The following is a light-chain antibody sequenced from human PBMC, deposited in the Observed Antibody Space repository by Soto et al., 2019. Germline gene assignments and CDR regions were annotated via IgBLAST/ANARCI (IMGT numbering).Light chain of an antibody. CDR2: DAS. CDR1: QSVASSH. J-gene: IGKJ3*01. Sequence: EIVLTHSPGTLSLSPCERATLSFSASQSVASSHLAWYRQKPGQTPRLLIYDASSRATGIPDRISGSGSGTDFTLTISRLEPEDFAVYYCQQYGSAPFTFGPGTKVDNK. V-gene: IGKV3-20*01. CDR3: QQYGSAPFT.